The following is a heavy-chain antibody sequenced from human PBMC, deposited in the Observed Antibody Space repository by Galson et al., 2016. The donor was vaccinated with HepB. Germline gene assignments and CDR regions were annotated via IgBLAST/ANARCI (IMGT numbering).Heavy chain of an antibody. CDR1: GFTFIDYY. V-gene: IGHV3-11*06. D-gene: IGHD3-3*01. CDR2: ISSSSYT. CDR3: ARDIYDIWSGYYALDY. J-gene: IGHJ4*02. Sequence: SLRLSCAASGFTFIDYYMTWIRQAPGKGLEWVSYISSSSYTKYADSVKGRFTISRDNAKNSLYLQMNSLRAEDTAVYYCARDIYDIWSGYYALDYWGQGTLVTVSS.